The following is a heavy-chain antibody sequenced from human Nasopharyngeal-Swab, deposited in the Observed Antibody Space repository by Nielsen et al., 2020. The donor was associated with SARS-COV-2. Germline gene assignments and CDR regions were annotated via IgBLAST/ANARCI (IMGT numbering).Heavy chain of an antibody. D-gene: IGHD3-3*01. J-gene: IGHJ5*02. Sequence: SQTLSLTCAVFGGSISSYYWSWIRQPAGKGLEWIGRIYTSGSTNYNPSLKSRVTMSVDTSKNQFSLKLSSVTAADTAVYYCARNPMDYYDFWSGYYYNWFDPWGQGTLVTVSS. CDR1: GGSISSYY. CDR3: ARNPMDYYDFWSGYYYNWFDP. V-gene: IGHV4-4*07. CDR2: IYTSGST.